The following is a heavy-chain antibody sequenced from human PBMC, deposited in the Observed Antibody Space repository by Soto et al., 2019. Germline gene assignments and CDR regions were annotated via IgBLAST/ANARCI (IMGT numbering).Heavy chain of an antibody. D-gene: IGHD5-12*01. CDR1: GGSFSGYY. V-gene: IGHV4-34*01. Sequence: PSETLSLTCAVYGGSFSGYYWSWIRQPPGKGLEWIEEINHSGSTNYNPSLKSRVTISVDTSKNQFSLKLSSVTAADTAVYYCASLSRYSGYDWGAFDIWGQGTMVT. CDR2: INHSGST. J-gene: IGHJ3*02. CDR3: ASLSRYSGYDWGAFDI.